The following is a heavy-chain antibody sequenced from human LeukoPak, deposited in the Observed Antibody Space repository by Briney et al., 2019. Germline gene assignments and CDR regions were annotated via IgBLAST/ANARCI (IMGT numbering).Heavy chain of an antibody. V-gene: IGHV3-48*04. D-gene: IGHD2-2*01. J-gene: IGHJ4*01. CDR1: GFTFSSYA. Sequence: GGSLRLSCAASGFTFSSYAMSWVRQAPGKGLEWISYINSNSDTVHYSNSVEGRFTISRDNAKNSLYLQMNSLRTEDTAMYYCARDTRGESDYWGHGTLVTVSS. CDR2: INSNSDTV. CDR3: ARDTRGESDY.